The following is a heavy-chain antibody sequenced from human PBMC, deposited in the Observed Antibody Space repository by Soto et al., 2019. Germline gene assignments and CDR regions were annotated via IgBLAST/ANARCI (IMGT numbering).Heavy chain of an antibody. CDR2: IWYDGSNT. D-gene: IGHD6-13*01. Sequence: QVHLVESGGGVVQPGRSLTLTCAASGFIFSSYGMHWVRQAPGKGLQWVAVIWYDGSNTYYADSVKGRFTISRDNSKNTLYLQMNSLRAEDTAVYYCARGLRAAAGRDYFQYWGQGTLVTVSS. J-gene: IGHJ1*01. CDR3: ARGLRAAAGRDYFQY. CDR1: GFIFSSYG. V-gene: IGHV3-33*01.